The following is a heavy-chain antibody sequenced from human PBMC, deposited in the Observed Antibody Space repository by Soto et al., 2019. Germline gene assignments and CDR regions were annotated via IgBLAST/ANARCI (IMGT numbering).Heavy chain of an antibody. CDR1: GFTFTSYG. D-gene: IGHD5-18*01. CDR3: ARGDTAMVPLDY. J-gene: IGHJ4*02. CDR2: ISAYNGNT. Sequence: QVQLVQSGAEVKKPGASVKVSCKASGFTFTSYGISWVRQAPGRGLEWMGWISAYNGNTNYAQKIQDRVTMTTDSSTSTAYMELRSLRSDDTAVYYCARGDTAMVPLDYWGQGTLVTVSS. V-gene: IGHV1-18*04.